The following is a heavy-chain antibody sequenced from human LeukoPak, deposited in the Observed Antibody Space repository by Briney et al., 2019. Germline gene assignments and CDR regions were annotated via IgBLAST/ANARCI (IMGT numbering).Heavy chain of an antibody. D-gene: IGHD6-19*01. CDR1: GGSISSSSYY. Sequence: SETLSLTCTVSGGSISSSSYYWGWIRQPPGKGLEWTGSTYYSGSTYYNPSLKSRVTISVDTSKNQFSLKLSSVTAADTAVYYCARADSSVSPQPDYWGQGTLVTVSS. CDR3: ARADSSVSPQPDY. V-gene: IGHV4-39*01. J-gene: IGHJ4*02. CDR2: TYYSGST.